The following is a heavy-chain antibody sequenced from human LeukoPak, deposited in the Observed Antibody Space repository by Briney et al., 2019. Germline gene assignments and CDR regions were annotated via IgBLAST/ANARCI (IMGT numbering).Heavy chain of an antibody. V-gene: IGHV3-21*01. Sequence: PGGSLSLSCAASGFTFSSFSMNWVRQAPGKGREWFLSISSSSSYIYYADSVKGRFTISRDNAKNSLYLQMSSLRAEDTAVYYCARDLVAAAGTSAFDIWGQGTMVTVSS. D-gene: IGHD6-25*01. J-gene: IGHJ3*02. CDR2: ISSSSSYI. CDR1: GFTFSSFS. CDR3: ARDLVAAAGTSAFDI.